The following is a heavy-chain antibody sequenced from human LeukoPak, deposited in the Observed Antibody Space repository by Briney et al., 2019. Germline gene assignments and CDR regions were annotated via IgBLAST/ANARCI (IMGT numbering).Heavy chain of an antibody. CDR1: GDSISSSSYY. CDR2: IYNSGST. J-gene: IGHJ4*02. Sequence: SETLSLTCIISGDSISSSSYYWGWIRQPPGTGLEWIGSIYNSGSTHYNPSLKSRVTISVDTSKNQFSLKLSSVTAADTAVYYCARHAYYGPKDFDYWGQGTLVTVSS. D-gene: IGHD4-17*01. V-gene: IGHV4-39*01. CDR3: ARHAYYGPKDFDY.